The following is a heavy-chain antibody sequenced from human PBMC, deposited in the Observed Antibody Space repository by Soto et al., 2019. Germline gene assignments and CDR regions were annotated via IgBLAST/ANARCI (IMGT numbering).Heavy chain of an antibody. CDR2: ISGSGGST. D-gene: IGHD6-19*01. V-gene: IGHV3-23*01. Sequence: GGSLRLSCAASGFTFSSYAMSWVRQAPGKGLEWVSAISGSGGSTYYADSVKGRFTISRDNSKNTLYLQMNSLRAEDTAVYYCAKDHQSLWLARRSGAFDIWGQGTMVTVSS. J-gene: IGHJ3*02. CDR1: GFTFSSYA. CDR3: AKDHQSLWLARRSGAFDI.